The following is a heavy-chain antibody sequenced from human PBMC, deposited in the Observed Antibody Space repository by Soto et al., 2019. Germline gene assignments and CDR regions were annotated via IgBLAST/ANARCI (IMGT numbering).Heavy chain of an antibody. D-gene: IGHD3-3*01. V-gene: IGHV1-69*01. CDR3: ARGGTRITIFGVVTYNWFDP. J-gene: IGHJ5*02. Sequence: QVQLVQSGAEVKKPGSSVKVSCKASGGTFSSYAISWVRQAPGQGLEWMGGIIPIFGTANYAQKFQGRVTITADESTSTASMQLSSLRSEDTAVYYCARGGTRITIFGVVTYNWFDPWGQGTLVTVSS. CDR2: IIPIFGTA. CDR1: GGTFSSYA.